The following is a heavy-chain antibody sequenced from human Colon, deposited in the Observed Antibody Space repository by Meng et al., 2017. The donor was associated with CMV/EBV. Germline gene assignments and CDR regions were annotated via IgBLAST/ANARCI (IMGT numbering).Heavy chain of an antibody. CDR1: GFTFGTSV. CDR3: AKGQNNTGFHPSSYGLDG. J-gene: IGHJ6*02. Sequence: GGSLRLSCAASGFTFGTSVMAWVRLAPGKGLQWLSAISASGGKTYNAQSVKGRFTISRDNARNLLYLQMNSLRAEDTAVYYCAKGQNNTGFHPSSYGLDGWGPGTAVTVSS. V-gene: IGHV3-23*01. D-gene: IGHD2-8*02. CDR2: ISASGGKT.